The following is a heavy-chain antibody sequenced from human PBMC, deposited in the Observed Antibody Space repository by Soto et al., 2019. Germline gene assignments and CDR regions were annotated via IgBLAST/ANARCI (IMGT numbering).Heavy chain of an antibody. Sequence: SVKVSCKASGYTFTNNAVSWVRQATGQGLELMGWMNPGSGDTGYAQKFQGRVTMTRDISIATAYMELSSLRADDTAIYYCATMATFGSLNWFDPWGQGTLVTVSS. J-gene: IGHJ5*02. D-gene: IGHD3-10*01. CDR1: GYTFTNNA. CDR2: MNPGSGDT. CDR3: ATMATFGSLNWFDP. V-gene: IGHV1-8*01.